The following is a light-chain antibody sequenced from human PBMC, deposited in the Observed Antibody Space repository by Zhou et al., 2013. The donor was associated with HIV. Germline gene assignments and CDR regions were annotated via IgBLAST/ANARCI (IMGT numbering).Light chain of an antibody. V-gene: IGKV1-33*01. CDR3: QHYDGLPR. J-gene: IGKJ5*01. Sequence: DIQMTQSPSSLSASVGDRVTLTCQASQDIKYYLNWYQHKPGKPPQLLIYDASNLQTGVPSRFSGSGSGTDFTLSISSLQPEDIATYYCQHYDGLPRFGHGTRLEI. CDR1: QDIKYY. CDR2: DAS.